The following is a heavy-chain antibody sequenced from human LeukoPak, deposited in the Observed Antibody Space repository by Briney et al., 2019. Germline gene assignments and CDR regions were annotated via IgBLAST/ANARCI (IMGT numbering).Heavy chain of an antibody. CDR3: ARVGYYGSGSYYRHQYFQH. V-gene: IGHV1-69*13. J-gene: IGHJ1*01. CDR1: GGTFSSYA. CDR2: IIPIFGTA. D-gene: IGHD3-10*01. Sequence: SVKVSCKASGGTFSSYAISWVRQAPGQGLEWMGGIIPIFGTANYAQKFQGRVTITADESTSTAYMELSSLRSEDTAVYYCARVGYYGSGSYYRHQYFQHWGQGTLVTVSS.